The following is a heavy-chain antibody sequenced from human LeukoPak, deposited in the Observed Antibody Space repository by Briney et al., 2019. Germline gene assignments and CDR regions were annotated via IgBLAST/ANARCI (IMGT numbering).Heavy chain of an antibody. CDR2: IYYSGST. V-gene: IGHV4-59*08. CDR3: ARCMTGGSCLESWFDP. CDR1: GGSISSYY. D-gene: IGHD2-15*01. J-gene: IGHJ5*02. Sequence: SETLSLTCTVSGGSISSYYWSWIRQPPGKGLEWIGYIYYSGSTNYNPSLKSRVTISVDTSKSQFSLKLSSVTAADTAVYYCARCMTGGSCLESWFDPWGQGTLVTVSS.